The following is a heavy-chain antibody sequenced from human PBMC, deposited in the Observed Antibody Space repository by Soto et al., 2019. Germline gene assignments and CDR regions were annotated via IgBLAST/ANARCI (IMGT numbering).Heavy chain of an antibody. J-gene: IGHJ6*02. CDR2: ISYDGSNK. Sequence: PGGSLRLSCAASGFTFSSYGMHWVRQAPGKGLEWVAVISYDGSNKYYAGSVKGRFTISRDNSKNTLYLQMNSLRAEDTAVYYCAKSLTRLRPEYYGMDVWGQGTTVTVSS. CDR3: AKSLTRLRPEYYGMDV. D-gene: IGHD5-12*01. V-gene: IGHV3-30*18. CDR1: GFTFSSYG.